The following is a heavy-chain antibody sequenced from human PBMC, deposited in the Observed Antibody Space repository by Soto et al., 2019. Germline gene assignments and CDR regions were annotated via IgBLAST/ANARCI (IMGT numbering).Heavy chain of an antibody. CDR1: GYSFTNYW. CDR3: ARQEGSGWYVDY. D-gene: IGHD6-19*01. Sequence: EVQLVQSGAEVKKSGESLKISCKGSGYSFTNYWVAWVRQMPGKGLEWMGIIYPGYSDTRYSPSFQGQVTISADKSISTAYVQWSSLKASDTAIYYCARQEGSGWYVDYWGQGTLVTVSS. V-gene: IGHV5-51*01. CDR2: IYPGYSDT. J-gene: IGHJ4*02.